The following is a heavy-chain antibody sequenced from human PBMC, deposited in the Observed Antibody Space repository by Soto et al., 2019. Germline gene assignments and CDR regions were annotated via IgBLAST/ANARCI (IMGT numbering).Heavy chain of an antibody. J-gene: IGHJ6*02. CDR3: ARDGERDTGLNFYYYLHGMDA. Sequence: ASVKVSCKASGYTFTTYGISWVRQAPGQGLEWMGWISPYNGTTKYAEKFQGEVTMTTDTATSTAYMDLRSLRSDDTAVYYCARDGERDTGLNFYYYLHGMDAWGQGTRVTVSS. CDR2: ISPYNGTT. CDR1: GYTFTTYG. V-gene: IGHV1-18*04. D-gene: IGHD1-1*01.